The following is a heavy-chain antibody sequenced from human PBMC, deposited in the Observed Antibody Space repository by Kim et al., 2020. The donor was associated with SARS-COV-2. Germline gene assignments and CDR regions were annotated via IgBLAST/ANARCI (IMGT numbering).Heavy chain of an antibody. J-gene: IGHJ5*02. V-gene: IGHV3-11*01. CDR3: ARDGYMTPVTPGCFDT. Sequence: SVTGQFTIARDNAKNSLYLQMNSLGAEDTAGYYCARDGYMTPVTPGCFDTWGQGTLVTVSS. D-gene: IGHD4-17*01.